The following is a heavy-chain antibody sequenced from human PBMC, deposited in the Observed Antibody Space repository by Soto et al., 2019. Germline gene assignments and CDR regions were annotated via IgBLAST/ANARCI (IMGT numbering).Heavy chain of an antibody. V-gene: IGHV1-18*01. Sequence: ASVKVSCKASGGTFSSYAISWVRQAPGQGLEWMGWIIAYNGNTNYAQKLQGRVTMTTDTSTSTAYMELRSLRSDDTAVYYCARQSSGYYSYDAFDIWGQGTMVTVSS. CDR1: GGTFSSYA. J-gene: IGHJ3*02. CDR3: ARQSSGYYSYDAFDI. D-gene: IGHD3-22*01. CDR2: IIAYNGNT.